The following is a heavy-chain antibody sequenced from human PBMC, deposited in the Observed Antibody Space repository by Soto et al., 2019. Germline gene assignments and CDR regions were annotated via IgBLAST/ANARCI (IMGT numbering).Heavy chain of an antibody. J-gene: IGHJ3*02. CDR3: ARDHYDILTGYSDDDAFDI. Sequence: GGSLRLSCAASGFTFSSYGMHWVRQAPGKGLEWVAVIWYDGSNKYYADSVKGRFTISRDNSKNTLYLQMNSLRAEDTAVYYCARDHYDILTGYSDDDAFDIWGQGTMVTVSS. V-gene: IGHV3-33*01. CDR1: GFTFSSYG. CDR2: IWYDGSNK. D-gene: IGHD3-9*01.